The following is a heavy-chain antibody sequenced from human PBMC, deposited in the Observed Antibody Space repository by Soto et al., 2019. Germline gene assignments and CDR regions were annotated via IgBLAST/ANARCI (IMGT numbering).Heavy chain of an antibody. J-gene: IGHJ5*02. CDR3: ARAMAITMVRGVGTKHNWFDP. CDR2: IYYSGST. D-gene: IGHD3-10*01. V-gene: IGHV4-59*01. CDR1: GGSISSYY. Sequence: PSETLSLTCTVSGGSISSYYWSWIRQPPGKGLEWIGYIYYSGSTNYNPSLKSRVTISVDTSKNQFSLKLSSVTVADTAVYYCARAMAITMVRGVGTKHNWFDPWGQGTLVTVS.